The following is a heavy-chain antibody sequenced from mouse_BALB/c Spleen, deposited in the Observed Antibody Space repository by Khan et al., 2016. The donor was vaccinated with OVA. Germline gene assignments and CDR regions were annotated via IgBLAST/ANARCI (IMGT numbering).Heavy chain of an antibody. CDR1: GFNIKDTY. V-gene: IGHV14-3*02. D-gene: IGHD1-1*01. J-gene: IGHJ2*01. CDR3: ATDYYGSSRYFDY. Sequence: VQLKESGAELVKPGASVKLSCTASGFNIKDTYMHWVKQRPEQGLEWIGRIDPANGNTKYDPKFQGKATITADTSSNTAYLQLSSLTSEDTAVYYGATDYYGSSRYFDYWGQGTTLTVSS. CDR2: IDPANGNT.